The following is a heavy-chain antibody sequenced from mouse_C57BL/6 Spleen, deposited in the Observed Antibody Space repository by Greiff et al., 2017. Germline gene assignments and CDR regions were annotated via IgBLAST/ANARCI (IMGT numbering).Heavy chain of an antibody. D-gene: IGHD1-1*01. CDR1: GYTFTDYE. CDR3: TIVATDY. Sequence: QVQLQQSGAELVRPGASVTLSCKASGYTFTDYEMHWVKQTPVHGLEWIGAIDPETGGTAYTQKFKGKAILTADKSSSTAYMELRSLTSEDSAVYYCTIVATDYWGQGTTLTVSS. J-gene: IGHJ2*01. V-gene: IGHV1-15*01. CDR2: IDPETGGT.